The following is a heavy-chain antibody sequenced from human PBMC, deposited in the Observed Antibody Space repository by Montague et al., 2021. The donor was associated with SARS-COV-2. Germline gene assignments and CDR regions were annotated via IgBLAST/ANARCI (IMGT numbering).Heavy chain of an antibody. J-gene: IGHJ5*02. V-gene: IGHV4-59*12. D-gene: IGHD3-22*01. CDR3: ARDVPYDTLGP. Sequence: SETLSLTCTVSGSSLNNYFWSWIRQPPEKGLEWVGYISDSGSTKYNPSLQSRVTISVDTARNQFSLKLLSVTAADTAFYYCARDVPYDTLGPWGQGTLVTVSS. CDR1: GSSLNNYF. CDR2: ISDSGST.